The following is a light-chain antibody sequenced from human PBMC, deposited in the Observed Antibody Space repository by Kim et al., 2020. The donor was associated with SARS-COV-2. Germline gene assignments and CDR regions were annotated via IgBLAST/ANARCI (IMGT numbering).Light chain of an antibody. V-gene: IGLV6-57*03. Sequence: GKTGPLSCTRSSGSIASTYVQWYQQRPGSAPTTVIYEDNQSPSGVPDRFSGSIDSSSNSASLTISGLKTEDEADYYCQSYDSSNQVFGGGTQLTVL. CDR2: EDN. CDR3: QSYDSSNQV. J-gene: IGLJ2*01. CDR1: SGSIASTY.